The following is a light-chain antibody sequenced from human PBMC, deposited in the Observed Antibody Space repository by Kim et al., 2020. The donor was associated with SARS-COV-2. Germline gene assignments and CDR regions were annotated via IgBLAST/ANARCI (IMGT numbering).Light chain of an antibody. J-gene: IGKJ1*01. CDR1: QSVSSSY. CDR3: QQYGSSPTM. CDR2: GAS. V-gene: IGKV3-20*01. Sequence: PGERATLSCRASQSVSSSYLAWYQQKPGQAPRLLIYGASSRATGIPDRFSGSGSGTDFTLTISRLEPEDFAVYYCQQYGSSPTMFGQGTKVEIK.